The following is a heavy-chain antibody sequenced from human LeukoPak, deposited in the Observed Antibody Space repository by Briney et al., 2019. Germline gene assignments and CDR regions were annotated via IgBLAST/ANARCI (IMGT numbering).Heavy chain of an antibody. J-gene: IGHJ3*02. CDR1: GFSFSSYG. Sequence: GGSLRLSCAASGFSFSSYGMHWLRQAPGKGLEWVAFIRNDGSNTYYADSVKGRFTISRDNAKNSLSLQMNSLRAEDTAVYYCARDVYDSSGFSGAFDIWGQGTMVTVSS. D-gene: IGHD3-22*01. V-gene: IGHV3-30*02. CDR2: IRNDGSNT. CDR3: ARDVYDSSGFSGAFDI.